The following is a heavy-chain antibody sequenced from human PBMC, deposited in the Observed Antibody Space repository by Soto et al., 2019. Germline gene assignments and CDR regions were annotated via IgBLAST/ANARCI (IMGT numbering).Heavy chain of an antibody. J-gene: IGHJ5*02. D-gene: IGHD1-1*01. Sequence: PSETLSLTCAVYGGSFSGYYWSWIRQPPGKGLEWIGEINHSGSTNYNPSLKSRVTISVDTSKNQFSLKLSSVTAADTAVYYCARGWRGGTTSRSWFAPWGQGTLVTVSS. CDR2: INHSGST. CDR1: GGSFSGYY. V-gene: IGHV4-34*01. CDR3: ARGWRGGTTSRSWFAP.